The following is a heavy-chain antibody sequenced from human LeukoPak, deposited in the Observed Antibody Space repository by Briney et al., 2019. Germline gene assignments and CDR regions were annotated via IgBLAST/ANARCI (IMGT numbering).Heavy chain of an antibody. J-gene: IGHJ6*03. Sequence: SETLSLTCTVFGGSISSYYWSWIRQPPGKGLEWIGYIYYSGSTNYNPSLKSRVTISVDTSKNQFSLKLSSVTAADTDVYYCARGAKLRFLEWLARDYYYYMDVWGKGTTVTVPS. CDR3: ARGAKLRFLEWLARDYYYYMDV. CDR1: GGSISSYY. CDR2: IYYSGST. D-gene: IGHD3-3*01. V-gene: IGHV4-59*01.